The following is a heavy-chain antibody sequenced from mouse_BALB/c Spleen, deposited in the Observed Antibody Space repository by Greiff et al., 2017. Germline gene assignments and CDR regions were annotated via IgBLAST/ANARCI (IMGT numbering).Heavy chain of an antibody. Sequence: VQLKESGAELVRSGASVKLSCTASGFNIKDYYMHWVKQRPEQGLEWIGWIDPENGDTEYAPKFQGKATMTADTSSNTAYLQLSSLTSEDTAVYYCNAGGVTNWYFDVWGAGTTVTASS. CDR1: GFNIKDYY. CDR2: IDPENGDT. J-gene: IGHJ1*01. D-gene: IGHD2-13*01. CDR3: NAGGVTNWYFDV. V-gene: IGHV14-4*02.